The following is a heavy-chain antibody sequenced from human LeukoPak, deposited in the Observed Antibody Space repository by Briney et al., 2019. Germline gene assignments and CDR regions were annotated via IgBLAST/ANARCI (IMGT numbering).Heavy chain of an antibody. D-gene: IGHD3-10*01. CDR2: INPNSGGT. CDR1: GYTFTGYY. Sequence: ASVKVSCKASGYTFTGYYMHWVRQAPGQGLEWMGWINPNSGGTNYAQKFQGRVTMTRDTSISTAYMELSRLRSDDTAVYYCARWRDYYGSGSYSYWFGAWGQGTLVTVSS. V-gene: IGHV1-2*02. CDR3: ARWRDYYGSGSYSYWFGA. J-gene: IGHJ5*02.